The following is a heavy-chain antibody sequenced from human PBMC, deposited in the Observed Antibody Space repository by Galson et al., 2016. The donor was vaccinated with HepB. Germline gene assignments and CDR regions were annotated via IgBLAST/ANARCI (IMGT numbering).Heavy chain of an antibody. CDR3: ARLYGDVTLFDY. CDR2: ISPDGSQT. J-gene: IGHJ4*02. CDR1: GFTFRTSR. Sequence: SLRLSCAASGFTFRTSRMSWVRRPPGKGPEWVANISPDGSQTYYVDSVKGRFNISKDNAKNSLYLRMNSLRVDDTAVYYCARLYGDVTLFDYWGQGTLVTVSS. V-gene: IGHV3-7*03. D-gene: IGHD4-17*01.